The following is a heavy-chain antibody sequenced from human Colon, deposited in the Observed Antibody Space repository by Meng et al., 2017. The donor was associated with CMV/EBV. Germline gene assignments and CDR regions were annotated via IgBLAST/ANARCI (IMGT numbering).Heavy chain of an antibody. D-gene: IGHD1-7*01. J-gene: IGHJ4*02. CDR2: INHSGST. Sequence: SETLSLTCAVYGGSFSGYYWSWIRQPPGKGLEWIGEINHSGSTNYNPSLKRRVTISVDTSKNQFSLKLSSVTAADTAVYYCARWGTNWNLYYFDYWGQGTLVTVSS. CDR1: GGSFSGYY. CDR3: ARWGTNWNLYYFDY. V-gene: IGHV4-34*01.